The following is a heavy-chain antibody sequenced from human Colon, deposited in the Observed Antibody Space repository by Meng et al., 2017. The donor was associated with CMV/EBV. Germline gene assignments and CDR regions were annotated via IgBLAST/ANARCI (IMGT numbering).Heavy chain of an antibody. CDR3: ARGGVTTGGYDY. D-gene: IGHD6-25*01. Sequence: EVHLVESGGGLVNRGGYLRLPCAASGFTFTSYSINWVRQAPGKGLEWVSSLDTTSTYIYYADSVKGRFTISRDNAKNSLYLQMNSLRADDTAIYYCARGGVTTGGYDYWGQGTLVTVSS. V-gene: IGHV3-21*01. CDR1: GFTFTSYS. J-gene: IGHJ4*02. CDR2: LDTTSTYI.